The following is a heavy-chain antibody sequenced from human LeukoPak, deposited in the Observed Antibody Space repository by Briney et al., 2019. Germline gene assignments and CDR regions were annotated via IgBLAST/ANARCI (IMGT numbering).Heavy chain of an antibody. CDR2: ISSSGSTI. Sequence: GGSLRLSCAASGFTFSSYEMNWVRQAPGKGLEWVSYISSSGSTIYYADSVKGRFTISRDNAKNSLYLQMNSLRAEDTAVYYCARSPPSGYPCLDYWGQGTLVTVSS. CDR1: GFTFSSYE. V-gene: IGHV3-48*03. CDR3: ARSPPSGYPCLDY. D-gene: IGHD3-22*01. J-gene: IGHJ4*02.